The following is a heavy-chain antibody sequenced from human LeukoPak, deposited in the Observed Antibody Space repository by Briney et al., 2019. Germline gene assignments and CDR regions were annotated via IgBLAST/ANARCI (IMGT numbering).Heavy chain of an antibody. V-gene: IGHV1-24*01. CDR1: GYTFTSYG. Sequence: ASVKVSCKASGYTFTSYGISWVQQAPGKGLEWMGGFDPEDGETIYAQKFQGRVTMTEDTSTDTAYMELSSLRSEDTAVYYCATGLLWFGEHPDYWGQGTLVTVSS. CDR3: ATGLLWFGEHPDY. CDR2: FDPEDGET. D-gene: IGHD3-10*01. J-gene: IGHJ4*02.